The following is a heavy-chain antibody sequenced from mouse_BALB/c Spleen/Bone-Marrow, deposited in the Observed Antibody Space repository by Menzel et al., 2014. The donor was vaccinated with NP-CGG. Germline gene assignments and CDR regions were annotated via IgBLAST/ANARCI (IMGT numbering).Heavy chain of an antibody. CDR2: INPSNGGA. CDR1: GYTFTSYY. D-gene: IGHD2-2*01. CDR3: TTSRGYNWFAY. J-gene: IGHJ3*01. Sequence: QVHVKQSGAELVKPGASVKLSCKASGYTFTSYYMYWVKQRPGQGLEWIGEINPSNGGADINEKFKIKATLTVDKSSSTAYMQLSSLTSEDSAVYYCTTSRGYNWFAYWGQGTLVTVSA. V-gene: IGHV1S81*02.